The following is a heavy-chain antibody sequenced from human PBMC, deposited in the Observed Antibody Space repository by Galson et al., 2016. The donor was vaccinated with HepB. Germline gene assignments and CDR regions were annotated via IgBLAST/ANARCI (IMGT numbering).Heavy chain of an antibody. V-gene: IGHV4-39*01. Sequence: SETLSLTCTVSGGSISSSSYYWGWIRQPPGKGLEWVGSINYSGSTYYNPSIKSRVTISVDTSKNQFSLKLSSVTAADTAVYYCARHLNYGSYYVDYWGLGTLVTVSS. D-gene: IGHD4-17*01. J-gene: IGHJ4*02. CDR3: ARHLNYGSYYVDY. CDR2: INYSGST. CDR1: GGSISSSSYY.